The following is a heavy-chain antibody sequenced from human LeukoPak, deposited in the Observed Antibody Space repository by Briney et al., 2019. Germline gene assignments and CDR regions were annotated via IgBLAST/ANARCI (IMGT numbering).Heavy chain of an antibody. V-gene: IGHV1-18*01. CDR2: ISAYNGNT. CDR3: ARDSRDDAFDI. J-gene: IGHJ3*02. Sequence: ASVKVSCKASGYTFTSYGISWVRQAPGQGLEWMGWISAYNGNTNYAQKLQGRVTMTTDTSPSTAYMELRRLRSDDTAVYYCARDSRDDAFDIWGRGTMVTVSS. CDR1: GYTFTSYG. D-gene: IGHD6-13*01.